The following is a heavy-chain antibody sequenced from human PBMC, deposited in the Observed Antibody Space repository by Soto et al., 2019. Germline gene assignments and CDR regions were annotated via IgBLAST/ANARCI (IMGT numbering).Heavy chain of an antibody. CDR1: GYSFIDYW. CDR2: IYPGDSDT. V-gene: IGHV5-51*01. J-gene: IGHJ6*02. D-gene: IGHD3-9*01. Sequence: GESLKISCKGSGYSFIDYWIGWVRQLPGKGLEWMWVIYPGDSDTRYNPSFQGHVTISADKSISTAYLQWSTLKASDTAKYYCARLGFEYGISTPYYNVLHYYGVDVWGQGTTVTVSS. CDR3: ARLGFEYGISTPYYNVLHYYGVDV.